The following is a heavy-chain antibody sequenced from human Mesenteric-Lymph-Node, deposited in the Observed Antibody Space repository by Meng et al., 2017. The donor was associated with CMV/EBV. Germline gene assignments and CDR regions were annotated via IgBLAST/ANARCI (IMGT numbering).Heavy chain of an antibody. D-gene: IGHD6-13*01. CDR1: GFHFEDYT. J-gene: IGHJ4*02. CDR3: AKVFGAGYSTSWYLDY. Sequence: GESLKISCAASGFHFEDYTMFWVRQAPGKGLEWVSVISWDGASTRYADSVKGRFTISRDNSKNSLYLQMNSLRTEDSDLYYCAKVFGAGYSTSWYLDYWGQGTLVTVSS. V-gene: IGHV3-43*01. CDR2: ISWDGAST.